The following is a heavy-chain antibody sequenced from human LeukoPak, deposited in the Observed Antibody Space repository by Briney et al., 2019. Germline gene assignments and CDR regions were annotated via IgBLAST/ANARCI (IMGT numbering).Heavy chain of an antibody. J-gene: IGHJ2*01. CDR2: INHSGST. Sequence: SQTLSLTCAVYGGSFSGYYWSWIRQPPGKGLEWIGEINHSGSTNYNPSLKSRVTISVDTSKNQFSLKLSSVTAADTAVYYCARDGDYGDYVAYWYFDLWGRGTLATVSS. CDR1: GGSFSGYY. V-gene: IGHV4-34*01. CDR3: ARDGDYGDYVAYWYFDL. D-gene: IGHD4-17*01.